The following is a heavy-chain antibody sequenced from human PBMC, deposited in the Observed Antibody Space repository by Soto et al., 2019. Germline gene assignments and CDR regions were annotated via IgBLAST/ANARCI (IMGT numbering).Heavy chain of an antibody. CDR2: ISGSGGST. CDR1: GFTFSSYA. V-gene: IGHV3-23*01. Sequence: GGSLRLSCAASGFTFSSYAMGWVRQAPGKGLEWVSAISGSGGSTYYADSVKGRFTISRDNSKNTLYLQMNSLRAEDTAVYYCATAISSPFSNFDSWGQGSLVTVSS. J-gene: IGHJ4*02. D-gene: IGHD2-2*01. CDR3: ATAISSPFSNFDS.